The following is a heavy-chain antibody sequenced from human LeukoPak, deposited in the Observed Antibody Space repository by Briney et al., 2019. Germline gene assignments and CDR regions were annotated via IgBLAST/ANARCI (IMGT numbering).Heavy chain of an antibody. D-gene: IGHD3-10*01. CDR1: GGSISSGDYY. J-gene: IGHJ4*02. CDR3: ARDLGNTYYYGSGSYGY. V-gene: IGHV4-30-4*08. CDR2: IYYSGCT. Sequence: SETLSLTCTVSGGSISSGDYYWSWIRQPPGKGLEWIGYIYYSGCTYYNPSLKSRVTISVDTSKNQFSLKLSSVTAADTAVYYCARDLGNTYYYGSGSYGYWGQGTLVTVSS.